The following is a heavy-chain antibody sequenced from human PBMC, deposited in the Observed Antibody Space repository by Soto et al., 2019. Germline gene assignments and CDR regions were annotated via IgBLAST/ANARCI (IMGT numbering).Heavy chain of an antibody. Sequence: LRLSCAASGFTFSNYAMTWVRQGPGNGLEWVSAISGSGGSAYYADSVKGRFTISRDNSKNTLYLQMNSLRADDSGVYYCAKDPYSGVLVPVGIGLDPWGKGPLATV. V-gene: IGHV3-23*01. J-gene: IGHJ5*02. CDR2: ISGSGGSA. D-gene: IGHD2-21*01. CDR1: GFTFSNYA. CDR3: AKDPYSGVLVPVGIGLDP.